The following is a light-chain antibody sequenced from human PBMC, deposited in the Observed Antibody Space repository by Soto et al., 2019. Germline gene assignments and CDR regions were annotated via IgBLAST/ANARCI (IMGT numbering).Light chain of an antibody. Sequence: EIVLTQSPDTLSLSPGERATLSCRASQTVTSGYLAWYQQKPGQAPRLLIYGASTRATGIPARFSGSGSGTEFTLSISSLQSEDFAVYYCQQYYNWPRTFGQGTKVDIK. CDR2: GAS. J-gene: IGKJ1*01. CDR1: QTVTSGY. V-gene: IGKV3-15*01. CDR3: QQYYNWPRT.